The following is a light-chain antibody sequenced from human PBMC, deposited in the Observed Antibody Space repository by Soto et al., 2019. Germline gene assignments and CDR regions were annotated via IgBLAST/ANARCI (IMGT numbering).Light chain of an antibody. CDR1: SSDVGGYNY. CDR2: EVS. J-gene: IGLJ1*01. V-gene: IGLV2-14*01. CDR3: SSYTSSSIV. Sequence: QSALTQPASVSGSPGQSITISCTGTSSDVGGYNYVSWYQQHPGKAPKLMIYEVSNRPSGVSNRFSGSKSGNTASLTISGFQAEDEADYYCSSYTSSSIVFGTGTKVTVL.